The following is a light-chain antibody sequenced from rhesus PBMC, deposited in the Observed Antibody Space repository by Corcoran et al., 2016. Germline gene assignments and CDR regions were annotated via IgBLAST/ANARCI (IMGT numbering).Light chain of an antibody. CDR1: QGIVSY. J-gene: IGKJ4*01. Sequence: DIQMTQSPSSVSASVGDRVTITCRASQGIVSYLAWYQQKPGKAPNLLIFFSTTLQGGVPSRFSGSGSGTEITLTINSLQPEDFATYYCQQYYSLPPTFAGGTKVEI. CDR2: FST. CDR3: QQYYSLPPT. V-gene: IGKV1-25*02.